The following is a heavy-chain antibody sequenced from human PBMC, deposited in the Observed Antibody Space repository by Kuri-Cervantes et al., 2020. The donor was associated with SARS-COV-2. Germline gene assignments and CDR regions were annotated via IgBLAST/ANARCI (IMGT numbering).Heavy chain of an antibody. CDR1: GFTFSSYA. D-gene: IGHD3-3*01. V-gene: IGHV3-23*01. J-gene: IGHJ4*02. CDR2: ISGSGGST. CDR3: AKAYYDFWSGYYRGGYYFDY. Sequence: GGFLRLSCAASGFTFSSYAMSWVRQAPGKGLEWVSAISGSGGSTYYADSVKGRFTISRDNSKNTLYLQMNSLRAEDTAVYYCAKAYYDFWSGYYRGGYYFDYWGQGTLVTVSS.